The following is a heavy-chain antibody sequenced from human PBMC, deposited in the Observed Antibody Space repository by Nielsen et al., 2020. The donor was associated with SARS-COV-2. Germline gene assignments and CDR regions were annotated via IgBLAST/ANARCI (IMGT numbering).Heavy chain of an antibody. Sequence: SETLSLTCSVSGASVSAYDWTWIRQSPGKGLECIGKIYYSRSTIYNPSLKTRVTMSRNTSKSQVSLKLSSVTAADTAVYYCARHQYGRHRDGNFYYMDVWGKGTTVTVSS. CDR3: ARHQYGRHRDGNFYYMDV. J-gene: IGHJ6*03. CDR1: GASVSAYD. CDR2: IYYSRST. V-gene: IGHV4-59*08. D-gene: IGHD2/OR15-2a*01.